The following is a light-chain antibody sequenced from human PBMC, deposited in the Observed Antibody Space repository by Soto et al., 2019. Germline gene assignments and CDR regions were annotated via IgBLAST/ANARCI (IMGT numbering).Light chain of an antibody. J-gene: IGKJ1*01. CDR1: QSVSSSY. V-gene: IGKV3-20*01. Sequence: ELWVTRSPCPLSLSPGERATLSCRASQSVSSSYLAWYQQKPGQAPRLLIYGASSRATGIPDRFSGSGSGTDFTLTISRLEPEDFAVYYCQQYGSSPRTFGQGTKVDIK. CDR2: GAS. CDR3: QQYGSSPRT.